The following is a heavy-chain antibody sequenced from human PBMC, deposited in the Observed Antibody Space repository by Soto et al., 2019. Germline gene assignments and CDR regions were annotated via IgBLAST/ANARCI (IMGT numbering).Heavy chain of an antibody. V-gene: IGHV3-9*01. CDR2: ISWGSGSE. J-gene: IGHJ6*02. CDR1: GFTVDDHA. Sequence: VQLVESGGGLVQPGRSLRLSCTASGFTVDDHAMHWVRQAPGKGPEWVSGISWGSGSEVSADAVRGRFTIFRDNDKNSLYLQMNSLRAEDTALYYCVNDGNNYAVDVWGQGTTVIVSS. CDR3: VNDGNNYAVDV. D-gene: IGHD5-18*01.